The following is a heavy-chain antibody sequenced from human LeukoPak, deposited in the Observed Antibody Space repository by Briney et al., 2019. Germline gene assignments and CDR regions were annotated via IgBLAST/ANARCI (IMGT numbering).Heavy chain of an antibody. Sequence: GESLKISCKGSGYSFTSYWISWVRQMPGKGLEWMGRIDPSDSYTNYSPSFQGHVTISADKSISTAYLQWSSLKASDTAMYYCALEGYCSGGSCYSEKNWFDPWGQGTLVTVSS. D-gene: IGHD2-15*01. CDR2: IDPSDSYT. CDR3: ALEGYCSGGSCYSEKNWFDP. J-gene: IGHJ5*02. CDR1: GYSFTSYW. V-gene: IGHV5-10-1*01.